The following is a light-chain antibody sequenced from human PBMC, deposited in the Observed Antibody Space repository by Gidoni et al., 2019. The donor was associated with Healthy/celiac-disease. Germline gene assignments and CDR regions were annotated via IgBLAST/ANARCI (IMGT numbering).Light chain of an antibody. J-gene: IGLJ3*02. Sequence: QSVLTQPPSVSGAPGQRVTISCTGSSSNIGAGYDVHWYQQLPGTAPKLLIYGNSNQPSGGPDRFSGSKSGTSDSLAITGLQAEDEADYYCQSYDSSLSGWVFGGGTKLTVL. V-gene: IGLV1-40*01. CDR2: GNS. CDR3: QSYDSSLSGWV. CDR1: SSNIGAGYD.